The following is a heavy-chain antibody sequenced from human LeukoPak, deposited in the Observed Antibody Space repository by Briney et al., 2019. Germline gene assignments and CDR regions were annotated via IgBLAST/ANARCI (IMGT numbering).Heavy chain of an antibody. CDR1: GFTFSTYG. D-gene: IGHD2-15*01. CDR2: IWNDGSNK. CDR3: AKDLSLWCSGGSCDRVGYEY. V-gene: IGHV3-33*06. Sequence: PGGSLRLSCAASGFTFSTYGMHWVRQAPGKGLEWVAVIWNDGSNKYYADSVKGRFTISRDNSKNTLYLQMNSLRTEDTAVYYCAKDLSLWCSGGSCDRVGYEYWGQGTLVTVSS. J-gene: IGHJ4*02.